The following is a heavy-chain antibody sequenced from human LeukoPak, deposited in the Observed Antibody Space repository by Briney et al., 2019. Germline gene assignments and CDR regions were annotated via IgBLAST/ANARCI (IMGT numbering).Heavy chain of an antibody. CDR1: GYTFTGYY. CDR3: AKDVGEFCSSTNCYASDY. V-gene: IGHV1-2*02. D-gene: IGHD2-2*01. CDR2: SSPNSGDT. J-gene: IGHJ4*02. Sequence: SVKVSCKASGYTFTGYYIHWVRQAPGQGLEWMGWSSPNSGDTNYAQKFQGRVTMTRDTSISTAYMELSRLRSDDTAVYYCAKDVGEFCSSTNCYASDYWGQGTLVTVSS.